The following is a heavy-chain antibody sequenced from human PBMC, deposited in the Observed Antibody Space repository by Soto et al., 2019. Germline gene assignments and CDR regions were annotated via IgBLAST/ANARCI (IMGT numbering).Heavy chain of an antibody. V-gene: IGHV4-30-2*01. CDR3: ARVFVVVPAAIYWFDP. J-gene: IGHJ5*02. Sequence: PSETLSLTCAVSGGSISSGGYSWSWIRQPPGKGLEWIGYIYHSGSTYYNPSLKSRVTISVDRSKNQFSLKLSSVTAADTAVYYCARVFVVVPAAIYWFDPWGQGTLVTVSS. CDR1: GGSISSGGYS. CDR2: IYHSGST. D-gene: IGHD2-2*01.